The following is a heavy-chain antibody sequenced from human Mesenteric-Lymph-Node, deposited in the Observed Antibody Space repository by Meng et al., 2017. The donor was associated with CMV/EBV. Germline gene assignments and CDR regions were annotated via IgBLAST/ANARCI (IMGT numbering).Heavy chain of an antibody. Sequence: QITLKESGPTLVEPTQTLTLTCTFSGFSLRTSGVGVGWIRQPPGKALEWLALNYWDDDKRYRPSLKSRLTITKDTSKNQVVITMTSMDPVGTATDYCAHSSGIAAAGPFYFDYWGQGTLVTVSS. CDR1: GFSLRTSGVG. V-gene: IGHV2-5*02. D-gene: IGHD6-13*01. CDR2: NYWDDDK. CDR3: AHSSGIAAAGPFYFDY. J-gene: IGHJ4*02.